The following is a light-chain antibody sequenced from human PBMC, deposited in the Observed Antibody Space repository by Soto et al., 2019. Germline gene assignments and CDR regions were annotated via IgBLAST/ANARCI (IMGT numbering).Light chain of an antibody. Sequence: EIVLTQSPDTLSLSPGERATLSCRASQTVSTFLAWYQQKPGQAPRLIVYDASKRAPGIPARFIGSGSGTDFNLTVSGLEPEDFALYYCQQRSGWPTFGQGTKVEI. CDR1: QTVSTF. CDR3: QQRSGWPT. CDR2: DAS. V-gene: IGKV3-11*01. J-gene: IGKJ1*01.